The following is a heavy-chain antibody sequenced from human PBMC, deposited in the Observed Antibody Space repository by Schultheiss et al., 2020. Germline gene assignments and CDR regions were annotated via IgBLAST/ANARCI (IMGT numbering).Heavy chain of an antibody. CDR1: GFTFSTYA. V-gene: IGHV3-30*18. Sequence: GESLKISCAASGFTFSTYAIHWVRQSPGMGLEWVAFISLDGSERYYADSVKDRFTISRDNSKNTLYLQMNSLRAEDTALYYCAKNLNFYFYYGMDVWGQGTTVNVSS. J-gene: IGHJ6*02. CDR2: ISLDGSER. CDR3: AKNLNFYFYYGMDV.